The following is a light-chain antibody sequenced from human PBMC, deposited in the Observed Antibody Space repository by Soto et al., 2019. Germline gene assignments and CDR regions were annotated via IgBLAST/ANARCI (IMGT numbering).Light chain of an antibody. CDR3: QHYQNLWA. V-gene: IGKV3-15*01. CDR2: GAS. CDR1: QSVSSN. Sequence: VRTHSPATLSVSPRHSSTFYFRASQSVSSNLAWYQQKPGQAPRLLIYGASIRATGIPARFSGSGSGTEFTLTISTLQSEDFAIYYCQHYQNLWAFGQGTKLDI. J-gene: IGKJ1*01.